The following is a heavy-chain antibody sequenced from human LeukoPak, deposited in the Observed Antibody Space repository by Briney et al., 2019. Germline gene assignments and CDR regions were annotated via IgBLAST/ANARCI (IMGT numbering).Heavy chain of an antibody. D-gene: IGHD1-1*01. J-gene: IGHJ4*02. CDR3: ARLASEGTFDY. CDR2: IHPADSDT. V-gene: IGHV5-51*01. Sequence: GESLKISCQGSGYSFSTYWIGWVRQMPGKGLEWMGIIHPADSDTRYSPSFQGQVTISADKSISTAYLQWSSLKASDTAMYYCARLASEGTFDYWGQGTLVTVSS. CDR1: GYSFSTYW.